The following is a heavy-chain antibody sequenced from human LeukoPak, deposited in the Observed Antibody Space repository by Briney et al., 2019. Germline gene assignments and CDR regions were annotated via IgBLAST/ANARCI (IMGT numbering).Heavy chain of an antibody. Sequence: ASVKVSCKASGYTFTSYYMHWVRQAPGQGLEWMGIINPRGGSTSYARKFQGRVTMTRDMSTSTVYMELRSLKSDDTAVYYCARESIGGYGFDYWGQGTPVTVAS. V-gene: IGHV1-46*01. D-gene: IGHD6-25*01. CDR1: GYTFTSYY. CDR3: ARESIGGYGFDY. CDR2: INPRGGST. J-gene: IGHJ4*02.